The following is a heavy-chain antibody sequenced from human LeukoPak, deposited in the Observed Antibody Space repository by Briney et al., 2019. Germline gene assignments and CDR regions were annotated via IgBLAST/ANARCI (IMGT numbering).Heavy chain of an antibody. CDR1: GYTFTSYY. Sequence: ASVKVSCKASGYTFTSYYMHWVRQAPGQGLEWMGIINPSGGSTSYAQKFQGRVTMTRDMSTSTAYMELSSLRSDDTAVYYCARGSRTGWYYFDYWGQGTLVTVSS. CDR3: ARGSRTGWYYFDY. V-gene: IGHV1-46*01. D-gene: IGHD6-19*01. J-gene: IGHJ4*02. CDR2: INPSGGST.